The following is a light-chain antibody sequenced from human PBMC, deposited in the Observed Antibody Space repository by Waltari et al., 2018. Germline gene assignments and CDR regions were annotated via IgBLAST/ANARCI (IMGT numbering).Light chain of an antibody. Sequence: DIVMTQSPDSLAASLGERATINCKSSQSVLYSSNNKNYFAWYQQRPGQPPKLLIYWASTRESGVPDRFSGSGSGTDFTLTISSLQAEDVAVYYCQQYYSTPRTFGQGTKVEIE. CDR2: WAS. CDR3: QQYYSTPRT. V-gene: IGKV4-1*01. CDR1: QSVLYSSNNKNY. J-gene: IGKJ1*01.